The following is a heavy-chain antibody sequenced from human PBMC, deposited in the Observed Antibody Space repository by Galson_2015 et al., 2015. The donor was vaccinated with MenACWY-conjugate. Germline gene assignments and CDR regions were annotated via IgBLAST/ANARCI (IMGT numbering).Heavy chain of an antibody. J-gene: IGHJ4*02. D-gene: IGHD2-21*02. V-gene: IGHV3-74*01. CDR1: GFIFSSHW. CDR2: MNGDGSII. CDR3: VRALYGDADY. Sequence: SLRLSCAGSGFIFSSHWMHWVRQLPGEGLIWVSRMNGDGSIIDYADSVKGRFTTSRDNAKNMVFLQMDRLRAEDTAVYYCVRALYGDADYWGQGTLVTVSS.